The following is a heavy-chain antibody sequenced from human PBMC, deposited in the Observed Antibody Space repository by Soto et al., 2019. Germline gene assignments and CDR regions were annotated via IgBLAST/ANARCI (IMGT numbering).Heavy chain of an antibody. CDR2: IYPGDSDT. Sequence: GESLKISRKGSGYSFTSYWIGLVRQIPWKGLEWMGIIYPGDSDTRDRPSFRGQVTISADKSISTSFLHWSSLKASHTAVYYCARRGPSAEASGSVYDYYGMDVWGQGTTVTVSS. V-gene: IGHV5-51*01. CDR1: GYSFTSYW. J-gene: IGHJ6*02. CDR3: ARRGPSAEASGSVYDYYGMDV. D-gene: IGHD3-16*01.